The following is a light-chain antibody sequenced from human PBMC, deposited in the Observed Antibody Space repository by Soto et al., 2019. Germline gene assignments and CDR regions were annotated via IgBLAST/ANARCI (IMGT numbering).Light chain of an antibody. Sequence: DIVMTQSPESLAVSLGDRATINCKSSQSVLSNSIAWYQQKPGQPPKLLIYWASTRESGVPDRFSGSGSGTDFTLTISSLQAEDGAVYYCQQYSSAPQTFGQGTKLEI. J-gene: IGKJ2*01. CDR1: QSVLSNS. CDR2: WAS. CDR3: QQYSSAPQT. V-gene: IGKV4-1*01.